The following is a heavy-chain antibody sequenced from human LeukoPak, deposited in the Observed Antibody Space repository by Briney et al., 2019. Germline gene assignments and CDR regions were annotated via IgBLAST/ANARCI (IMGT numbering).Heavy chain of an antibody. D-gene: IGHD6-13*01. J-gene: IGHJ4*02. V-gene: IGHV3-30-3*01. CDR3: ARDGASSSWYWLHFDY. Sequence: GGSLRLSCAASGFTFSSYAMHWVRQAPGKGLEGVAVISYDGSNKYYADSVKGRFTISRDNSKNTLYLQMNSLRAEDTAVYYCARDGASSSWYWLHFDYWGQGTLVTVSS. CDR2: ISYDGSNK. CDR1: GFTFSSYA.